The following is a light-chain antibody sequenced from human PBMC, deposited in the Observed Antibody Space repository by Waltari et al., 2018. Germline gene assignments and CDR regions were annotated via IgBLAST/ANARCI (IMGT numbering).Light chain of an antibody. V-gene: IGKV1-5*01. Sequence: DIQMTQSHSTLSASVGDRVTITCRASQRFGRWLAWYQQKPGQAPKLLIYDISTLEGGVPSRFSGSGSGTEFTLTISNLQPDDFAAYFCQQYASYSGSFGQGTRLEIK. CDR2: DIS. CDR3: QQYASYSGS. CDR1: QRFGRW. J-gene: IGKJ2*03.